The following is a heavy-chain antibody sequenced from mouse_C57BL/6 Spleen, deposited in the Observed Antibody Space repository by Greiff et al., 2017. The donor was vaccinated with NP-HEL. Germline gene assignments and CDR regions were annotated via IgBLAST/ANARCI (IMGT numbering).Heavy chain of an antibody. D-gene: IGHD1-1*01. CDR3: TRAQRSWFGY. V-gene: IGHV1-15*01. CDR1: GYTFTDYE. J-gene: IGHJ3*01. CDR2: IDPETGGT. Sequence: VQLQQSGAELVRPGASVTLSCKASGYTFTDYEMHWVKQTPVHGLEWIGAIDPETGGTAYNQKFKGKAILTADKSSSTAYMELRSLKSEDSAVDYCTRAQRSWFGYWGQGTLVTVS.